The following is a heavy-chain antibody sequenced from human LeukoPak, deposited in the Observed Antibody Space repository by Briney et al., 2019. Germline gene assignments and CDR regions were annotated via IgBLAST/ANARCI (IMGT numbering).Heavy chain of an antibody. CDR3: AKTTSYYDSSGCYYNY. V-gene: IGHV3-23*01. Sequence: GGPLRLSCVVSGFTFSSYAMSWVRQAPGKGLEWVSALSGGGSGTYYADSVKGRFTISRDNSKNTLYLQMNSLRAEDAAVYFCAKTTSYYDSSGCYYNYWGQGTLVTVSS. CDR2: LSGGGSGT. CDR1: GFTFSSYA. J-gene: IGHJ4*02. D-gene: IGHD3-22*01.